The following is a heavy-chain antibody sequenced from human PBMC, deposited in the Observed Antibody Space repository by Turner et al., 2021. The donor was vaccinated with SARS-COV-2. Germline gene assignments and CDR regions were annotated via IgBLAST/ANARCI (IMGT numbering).Heavy chain of an antibody. CDR2: IYYSGRT. Sequence: QLQLQESGPGLVKPSESLSLTCTVSGCSLCSSSYYWGWIRQPPGKGLEWIGRIYYSGRTYYNPSLKSRVTMSVDTSKNQFSLKLSSGTAADTAVYYCATSTVAGTELNYYGMDVWGQGTTVTVSS. J-gene: IGHJ6*02. V-gene: IGHV4-39*01. D-gene: IGHD6-13*01. CDR3: ATSTVAGTELNYYGMDV. CDR1: GCSLCSSSYY.